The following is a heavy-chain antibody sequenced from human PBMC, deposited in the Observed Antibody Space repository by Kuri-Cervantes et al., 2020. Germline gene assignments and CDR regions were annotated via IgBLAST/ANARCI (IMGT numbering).Heavy chain of an antibody. V-gene: IGHV3-33*01. Sequence: GGSLRLSCAASGFTFSSYGMHWVRQAPGKGLEWVALIWYDGSNIYYADSVKGRFTISRDNFKNTLYLQMNSLRAEDTAVYYCARDHGSYRTHLVAWGQGTLVTVSS. J-gene: IGHJ5*02. D-gene: IGHD3-10*01. CDR1: GFTFSSYG. CDR2: IWYDGSNI. CDR3: ARDHGSYRTHLVA.